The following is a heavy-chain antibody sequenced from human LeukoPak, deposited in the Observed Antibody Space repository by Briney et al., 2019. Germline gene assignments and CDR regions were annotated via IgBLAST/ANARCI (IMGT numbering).Heavy chain of an antibody. CDR3: ARAGWGYSYGYFLDY. V-gene: IGHV3-48*04. D-gene: IGHD5-18*01. Sequence: GGSLRLSCAASGFTFSSYSMNWVRQAPGKGLEWVSYISSSSSTMYYADSVKGRLTISRDNAKNSLYLQMNSLRAEDTAVYYCARAGWGYSYGYFLDYWGQGTLVTVSS. J-gene: IGHJ4*02. CDR2: ISSSSSTM. CDR1: GFTFSSYS.